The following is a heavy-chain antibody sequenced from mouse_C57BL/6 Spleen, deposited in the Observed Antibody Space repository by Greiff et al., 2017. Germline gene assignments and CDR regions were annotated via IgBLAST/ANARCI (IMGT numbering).Heavy chain of an antibody. D-gene: IGHD1-1*01. J-gene: IGHJ1*03. CDR1: GFTFSSYT. V-gene: IGHV5-9*01. Sequence: EVMLVESGGGLVKPGGSLKLSCAASGFTFSSYTMSWVRQTPEKRLEWVATISGGGGNTYYPDSVKGRFTISRDNATNTLYLQMSSLRSEDTALFYCARHLITTVVEGDFDVWGTGTTVTVSS. CDR2: ISGGGGNT. CDR3: ARHLITTVVEGDFDV.